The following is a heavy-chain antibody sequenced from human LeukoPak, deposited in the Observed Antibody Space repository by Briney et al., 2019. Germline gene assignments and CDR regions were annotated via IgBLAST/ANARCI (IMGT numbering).Heavy chain of an antibody. CDR3: ARELCVRGSGSYCPFDY. CDR2: ISVYNGNT. D-gene: IGHD3-10*01. Sequence: ASVKVSCKASGYTFTSYGISWVRQAPGQGLEWMGWISVYNGNTNSTQKLQGRVTMTTDTSTSTAYMELRSLRSDDTAVYYCARELCVRGSGSYCPFDYWGQGTLVTVSS. V-gene: IGHV1-18*01. J-gene: IGHJ4*02. CDR1: GYTFTSYG.